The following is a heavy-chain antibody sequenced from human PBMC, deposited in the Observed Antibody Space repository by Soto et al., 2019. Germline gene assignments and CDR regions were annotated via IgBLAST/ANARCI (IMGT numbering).Heavy chain of an antibody. CDR3: ARTYYYGSSGYPNFDY. CDR2: IIPIFGTA. V-gene: IGHV1-69*13. D-gene: IGHD3-22*01. Sequence: SVKVSCKASGGTFSSYAISWVRQAPGQGLEWMGGIIPIFGTANYAQKFQGRVTITADESTSTAYMELSSLRSEDTAVYYCARTYYYGSSGYPNFDYWGQGTLVTVSS. CDR1: GGTFSSYA. J-gene: IGHJ4*02.